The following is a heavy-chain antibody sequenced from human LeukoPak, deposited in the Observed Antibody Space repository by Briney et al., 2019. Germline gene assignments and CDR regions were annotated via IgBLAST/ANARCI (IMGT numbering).Heavy chain of an antibody. V-gene: IGHV4-59*06. CDR2: IYYSGST. CDR3: ARGSK. D-gene: IGHD2-15*01. J-gene: IGHJ4*02. CDR1: GGSISSYS. Sequence: SETLSLTCTVSGGSISSYSWSWIRQHPGKGLEWIGYIYYSGSTYYNPSLKSRVTISVDTSKNQFSLKLSSVTAADTAVYYCARGSKWGQGTLVTVSS.